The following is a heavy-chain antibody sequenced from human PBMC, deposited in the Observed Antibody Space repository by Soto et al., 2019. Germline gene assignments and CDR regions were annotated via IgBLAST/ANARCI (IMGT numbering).Heavy chain of an antibody. CDR1: GFTFSTYG. CDR3: AKETLAMTVVVADYFDA. Sequence: QVQLVESGGGVVQPGKSLRLSCAASGFTFSTYGIHWVRQAPGKGLEWVALISYDGGSKYYGDSVKGRFIISRDNSHITVSMQMNNLRADDTAVYFCAKETLAMTVVVADYFDAWGQGTMVTVSS. CDR2: ISYDGGSK. V-gene: IGHV3-30*18. J-gene: IGHJ4*02. D-gene: IGHD3-22*01.